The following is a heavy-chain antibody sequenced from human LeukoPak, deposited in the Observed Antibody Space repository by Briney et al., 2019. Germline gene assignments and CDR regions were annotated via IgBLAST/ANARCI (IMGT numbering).Heavy chain of an antibody. J-gene: IGHJ4*02. V-gene: IGHV1-2*02. CDR3: ARDTYGLGSYYSSCCGMDV. D-gene: IGHD3-10*01. CDR1: GYTFTGYY. CDR2: INPNSGGT. Sequence: ASVKVSCKASGYTFTGYYMHWVRQAPGQGLEWMGWINPNSGGTNYAQKFQGRVTMTRDTSISTAYMELSRLRSDDTAVYYCARDTYGLGSYYSSCCGMDVWGQGTLVTVSS.